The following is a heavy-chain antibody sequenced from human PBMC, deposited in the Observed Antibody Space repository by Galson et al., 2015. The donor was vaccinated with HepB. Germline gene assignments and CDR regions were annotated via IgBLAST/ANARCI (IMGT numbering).Heavy chain of an antibody. D-gene: IGHD3-10*01. CDR2: ISGSAGST. V-gene: IGHV3-23*01. CDR3: SRANGHTYFYPSGSFAPSDY. J-gene: IGHJ4*02. Sequence: SLRLSCAASGFTFTNYAMSWVRQAPGKGLEWVSAISGSAGSTYYADSVKGRFAISRDNSKNTLFLQMNSLRVEDAAVYYCSRANGHTYFYPSGSFAPSDYWGQGTLVTVSS. CDR1: GFTFTNYA.